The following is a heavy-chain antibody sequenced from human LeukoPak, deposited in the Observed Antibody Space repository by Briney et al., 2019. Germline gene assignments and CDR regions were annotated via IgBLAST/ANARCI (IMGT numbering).Heavy chain of an antibody. D-gene: IGHD3-22*01. CDR2: IYTSGST. V-gene: IGHV4-4*07. Sequence: PSETLSLTCTVSGGSISSYYWSWIRQPAGKGLEWIGRIYTSGSTNYNPSLKSRVTMSVDTSKNQFSLKLSSVTAADTAVYYCARDGYYYDSSGYYEKMYYFDYWGQGTLVTVSS. CDR3: ARDGYYYDSSGYYEKMYYFDY. J-gene: IGHJ4*02. CDR1: GGSISSYY.